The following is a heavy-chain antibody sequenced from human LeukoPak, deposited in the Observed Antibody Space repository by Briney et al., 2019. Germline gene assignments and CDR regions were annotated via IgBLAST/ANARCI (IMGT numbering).Heavy chain of an antibody. V-gene: IGHV3-48*01. CDR3: ARENFPAYFDY. Sequence: PGGSLRLSCAASGFTFSSYSMNWVRQAPGKGLEWVSYISSSSSTIYYADSVKGRFTISRDNANNSLYLQMNSLRAEDTAVYYCARENFPAYFDYWGQGTLVTVSS. J-gene: IGHJ4*02. CDR2: ISSSSSTI. CDR1: GFTFSSYS.